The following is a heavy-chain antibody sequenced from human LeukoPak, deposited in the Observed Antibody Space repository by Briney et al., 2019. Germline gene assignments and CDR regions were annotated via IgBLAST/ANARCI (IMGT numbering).Heavy chain of an antibody. CDR2: ISWNSGSI. D-gene: IGHD6-13*01. J-gene: IGHJ4*02. CDR3: AKAGIAAAAFDY. CDR1: GFTFDDYA. V-gene: IGHV3-9*01. Sequence: PGGSLRLSCAASGFTFDDYAMHWVRQAPGKGLEWVSGISWNSGSIGYADSVKGRFTISRDNAKNSLYLQMNSLRAEDTALYYCAKAGIAAAAFDYWDQGTLVTVSS.